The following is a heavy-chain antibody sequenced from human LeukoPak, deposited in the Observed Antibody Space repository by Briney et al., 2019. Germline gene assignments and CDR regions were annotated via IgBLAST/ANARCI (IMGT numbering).Heavy chain of an antibody. CDR3: ARGSNSWANFDY. CDR1: GGTFSSYA. CDR2: IIPILGVV. V-gene: IGHV1-69*04. Sequence: GASVKVSCKASGGTFSSYAISWVRQAPGQGLEWMGRIIPILGVVSYAQKFQGRVTITADKSTSTAYMELSSLRSEDTAVYYCARGSNSWANFDYWGQGTLVTVSS. J-gene: IGHJ4*02. D-gene: IGHD6-13*01.